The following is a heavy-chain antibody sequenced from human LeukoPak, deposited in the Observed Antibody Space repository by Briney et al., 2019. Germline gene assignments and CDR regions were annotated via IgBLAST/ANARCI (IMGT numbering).Heavy chain of an antibody. D-gene: IGHD6-13*01. CDR3: ARSPSYSSSWSIFDY. CDR1: GGSISSYY. Sequence: SETLSLTRTVSGGSISSYYWSWIRQPPGKGLEWIGYIYYSGSTNYNPSLKSRLTISVDTSKNQFALKLSPVTAADTAVYYCARSPSYSSSWSIFDYWGQGTLVTVSS. J-gene: IGHJ4*02. V-gene: IGHV4-59*01. CDR2: IYYSGST.